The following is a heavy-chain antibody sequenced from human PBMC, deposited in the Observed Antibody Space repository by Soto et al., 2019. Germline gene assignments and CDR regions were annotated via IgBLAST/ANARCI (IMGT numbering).Heavy chain of an antibody. CDR3: ARVESTVTTVFLQFRGFDY. CDR2: IIPIFGTA. J-gene: IGHJ4*02. Sequence: SVKVSCKASGGTFSSYAISWVRQAPGQGLEWMGGIIPIFGTANYAQKFQGRVTITADESTSTAYMELSSLRSEDTAVYYCARVESTVTTVFLQFRGFDYWGQGTLVTVSS. CDR1: GGTFSSYA. V-gene: IGHV1-69*13. D-gene: IGHD4-17*01.